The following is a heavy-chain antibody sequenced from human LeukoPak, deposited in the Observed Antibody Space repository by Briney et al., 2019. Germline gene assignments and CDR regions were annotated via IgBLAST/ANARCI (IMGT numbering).Heavy chain of an antibody. D-gene: IGHD3-9*01. CDR1: GFTFSSYE. CDR3: ARDGEYYDLLTGSAKRSYYFDY. Sequence: GGSLRLSCAASGFTFSSYEMNWVRQAPGKGLEWDSYISSSSSTIYYADSVKGRFTISRDNAKNSLYLQMNSLRAEDTAVYYCARDGEYYDLLTGSAKRSYYFDYWGQGTLVTVSS. J-gene: IGHJ4*02. CDR2: ISSSSSTI. V-gene: IGHV3-48*01.